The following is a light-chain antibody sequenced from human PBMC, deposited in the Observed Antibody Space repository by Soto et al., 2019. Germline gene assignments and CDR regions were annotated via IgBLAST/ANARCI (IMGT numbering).Light chain of an antibody. CDR3: QSYDSSLSGV. CDR2: GNS. CDR1: SSNIGAGYD. V-gene: IGLV1-40*01. J-gene: IGLJ1*01. Sequence: QSVLTQPXSVSGAPGQRVTIXCTGSSSNIGAGYDVHWYQQLPGTAPKLLIYGNSNRPSGVPDRFSGSKSGTXASLAITGLXXEDXADYYXQSYDSSLSGVFGTGXKVX.